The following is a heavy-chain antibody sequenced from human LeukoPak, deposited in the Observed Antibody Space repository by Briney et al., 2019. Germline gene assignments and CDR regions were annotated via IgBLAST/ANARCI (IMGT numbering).Heavy chain of an antibody. CDR3: AKLPIY. Sequence: GGSLRLSWAASGFSVGSHYMTWVRQAPGQGLEWVSVIYIDGSTYYADSVEGRFTISRDNTKNTLYLQMNSLRPEDTAVYYCAKLPIYWGQGALVTVSS. D-gene: IGHD4-23*01. CDR1: GFSVGSHY. V-gene: IGHV3-66*02. CDR2: IYIDGST. J-gene: IGHJ4*02.